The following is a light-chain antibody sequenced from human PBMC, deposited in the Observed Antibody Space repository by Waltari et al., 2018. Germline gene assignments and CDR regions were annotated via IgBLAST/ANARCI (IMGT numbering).Light chain of an antibody. J-gene: IGLJ2*01. Sequence: SYELTQPSSVSVSPGQTARITCSGDVLGKEFIRWFQQKPGQAHVLLIFRDSERPSGIPERLSGSISGTTVTLTISGAQVEDEADYYCFTVDDNSLRLFGGGTKLTVL. CDR1: VLGKEF. CDR3: FTVDDNSLRL. V-gene: IGLV3-27*01. CDR2: RDS.